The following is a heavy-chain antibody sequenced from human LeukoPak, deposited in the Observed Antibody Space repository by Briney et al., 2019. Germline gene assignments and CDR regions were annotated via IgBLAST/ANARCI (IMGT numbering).Heavy chain of an antibody. V-gene: IGHV4-39*07. CDR1: GGSISTSNYY. J-gene: IGHJ4*02. D-gene: IGHD6-19*01. CDR3: ARDEAVVSFYFDY. CDR2: IFYSGST. Sequence: PSETLSLTCTVSGGSISTSNYYWGWIRQPPGKGLEWIGNIFYSGSTYYSPSLKSRVTISLDTSRNQFSLKLNSVTAADTAIYYCARDEAVVSFYFDYWGQGTLVTVSS.